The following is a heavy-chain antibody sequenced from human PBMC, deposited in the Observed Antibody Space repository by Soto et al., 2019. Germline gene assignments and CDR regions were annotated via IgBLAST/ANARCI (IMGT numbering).Heavy chain of an antibody. D-gene: IGHD3-22*01. CDR2: ISGSGGST. Sequence: EVQLVESGGDLVQPGGSLRLSCVASGFTFSSYAMSWVRQAPGKGLEWVSAISGSGGSTYYADSVKGRFTISRDNSKNTLYLQMNSLRAEDTAVYYCAKDVRYYYDSSGYYYNYFDYWGQGTLVTVSS. CDR3: AKDVRYYYDSSGYYYNYFDY. V-gene: IGHV3-23*04. CDR1: GFTFSSYA. J-gene: IGHJ4*02.